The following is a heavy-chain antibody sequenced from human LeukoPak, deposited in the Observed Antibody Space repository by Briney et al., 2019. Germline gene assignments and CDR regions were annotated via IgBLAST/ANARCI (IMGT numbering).Heavy chain of an antibody. CDR1: GGSISSYY. V-gene: IGHV4-59*08. CDR2: IYYSGST. Sequence: SETLSLTCTVSGGSISSYYWSWIQQPPGKGLEWIGYIYYSGSTNYNPSLKSRVIISVDTSKNQFSLKLSSVTAADTAVYYCARRHSGSYFVYWGQGTLVTVSS. J-gene: IGHJ4*02. CDR3: ARRHSGSYFVY. D-gene: IGHD1-26*01.